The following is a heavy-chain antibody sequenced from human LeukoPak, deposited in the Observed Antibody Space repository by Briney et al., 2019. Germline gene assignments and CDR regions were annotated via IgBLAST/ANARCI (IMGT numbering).Heavy chain of an antibody. D-gene: IGHD3-22*01. CDR1: GFTFSSYA. Sequence: PGRSLRLSCAASGFTFSSYAMSWVRQAPGKGLEWVSAISGSGGSTYYADSVKGRFTISRDNSKNTLHLQMNSLRAEDAAVYYCVRDWGYDSSGYWQKYFDSWGQGTLVTVSS. CDR3: VRDWGYDSSGYWQKYFDS. CDR2: ISGSGGST. V-gene: IGHV3-23*01. J-gene: IGHJ4*02.